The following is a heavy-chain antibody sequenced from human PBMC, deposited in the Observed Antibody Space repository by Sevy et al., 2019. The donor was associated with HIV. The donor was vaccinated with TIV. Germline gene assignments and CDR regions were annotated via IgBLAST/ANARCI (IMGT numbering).Heavy chain of an antibody. CDR2: IKQDGSEK. D-gene: IGHD6-13*01. J-gene: IGHJ4*02. Sequence: GSLRLSCAASGFTFSSYWMSWVRQAPGKGLEWVANIKQDGSEKYYVDSVKGRFTISRDNAKNSLYLQMNSLRAEDTAVYYCAREDASAAAGKADRYYFDYWGQGTLVTVSS. CDR3: AREDASAAAGKADRYYFDY. V-gene: IGHV3-7*01. CDR1: GFTFSSYW.